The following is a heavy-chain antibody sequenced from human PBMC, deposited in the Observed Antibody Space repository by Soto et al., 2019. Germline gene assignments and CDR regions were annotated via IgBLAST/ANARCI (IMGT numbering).Heavy chain of an antibody. Sequence: QLQLVQSGAEAKNPGASVKVSCKASGYTFPTSTISWVRQAPGQGIEWMGWIKAYSGNTNYAQKLQGRVTMTTDTSTNTAYMELRSLTTDDTAIYYCAIADYGDDDYWGQGTLVTVSS. D-gene: IGHD4-17*01. CDR2: IKAYSGNT. CDR1: GYTFPTST. CDR3: AIADYGDDDY. J-gene: IGHJ4*02. V-gene: IGHV1-18*01.